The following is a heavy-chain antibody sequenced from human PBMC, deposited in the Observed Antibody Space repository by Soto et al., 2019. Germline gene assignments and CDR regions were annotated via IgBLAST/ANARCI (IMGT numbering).Heavy chain of an antibody. CDR1: CGSFSAYY. V-gene: IGHV4-34*01. CDR3: ARGSVDTVDSSGFYEY. J-gene: IGHJ4*02. D-gene: IGHD3-22*01. CDR2: INHSGGT. Sequence: SETLSLTCAVYCGSFSAYYWSWIRQPPGKGLEWIGEINHSGGTSYNPSLKSRVTIFVDTSKSQFSLKLTSVTAADRAVYYCARGSVDTVDSSGFYEYWGKGTPVTVSS.